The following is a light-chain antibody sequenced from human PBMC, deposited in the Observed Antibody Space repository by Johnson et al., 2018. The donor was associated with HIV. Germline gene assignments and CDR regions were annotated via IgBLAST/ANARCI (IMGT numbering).Light chain of an antibody. CDR3: GTWDSSLNVEV. Sequence: QSILTQPPSVSAAPGQKVTISCSGSSSNIGNNYVSWYQQLPGTAPKLLIYDNNKRPSGIPDRFSGSKSGTSATLGITGLQTGDEADYYCGTWDSSLNVEVFGTGTSVTVL. CDR2: DNN. V-gene: IGLV1-51*01. J-gene: IGLJ1*01. CDR1: SSNIGNNY.